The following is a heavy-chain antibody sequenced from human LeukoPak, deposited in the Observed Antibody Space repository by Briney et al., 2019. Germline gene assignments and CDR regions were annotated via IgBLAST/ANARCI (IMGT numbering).Heavy chain of an antibody. Sequence: GGSLRLSCEASGFTFRSLGMSWVRQAPGKGLEWVSGFSGSGGSTSYADSVKGRFTISRDMSKNTLYLQMNTLRAEDTAIYYCAKEFPGYSFDYWGQGTLVTVSS. J-gene: IGHJ4*02. D-gene: IGHD5-12*01. CDR2: FSGSGGST. CDR3: AKEFPGYSFDY. V-gene: IGHV3-23*01. CDR1: GFTFRSLG.